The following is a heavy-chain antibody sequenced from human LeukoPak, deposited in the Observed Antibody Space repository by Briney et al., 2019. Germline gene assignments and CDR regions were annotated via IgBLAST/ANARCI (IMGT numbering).Heavy chain of an antibody. V-gene: IGHV3-30*02. J-gene: IGHJ6*02. Sequence: GGSLRLSCAASGFTFSSHWMHWVRHAPGKGLEWVARILYDGSREYYADSVEGRFTIARDNSKNTLYLEMNSLREEDTAVYYCVKSSGTEDYGMDAWGQGTTVTVSS. CDR1: GFTFSSHW. CDR3: VKSSGTEDYGMDA. CDR2: ILYDGSRE. D-gene: IGHD3-10*01.